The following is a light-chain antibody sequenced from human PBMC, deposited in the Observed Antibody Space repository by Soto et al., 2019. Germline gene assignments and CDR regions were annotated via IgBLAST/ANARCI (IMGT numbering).Light chain of an antibody. J-gene: IGKJ5*01. CDR3: QKYNNWLLT. CDR2: GAS. Sequence: EMLLQPSPGTMSFSPGEIALLSFGSRQRVSANYLAWYKPKHGQAPRLLIYGASTRATGIPARFSGSGSGKEFTLTIRSMQSEDLAVYYCQKYNNWLLTFGQGTQREIK. V-gene: IGKV3-15*01. CDR1: QRVSAN.